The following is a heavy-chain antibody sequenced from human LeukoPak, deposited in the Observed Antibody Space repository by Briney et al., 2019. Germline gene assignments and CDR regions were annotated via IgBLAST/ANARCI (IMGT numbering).Heavy chain of an antibody. CDR1: GYTFTSYG. CDR3: AAVKTYYYDTSGYYFPLNAFDI. Sequence: GASVKVSCKASGYTFTSYGISWVRQAPGQGLEWMGWISAYNGNTNYAQKLQGRVTMTTDTSTSTAYMELRSLRSDDTAVYYCAAVKTYYYDTSGYYFPLNAFDIWGQGTMVTVSS. J-gene: IGHJ3*02. V-gene: IGHV1-18*01. CDR2: ISAYNGNT. D-gene: IGHD3-22*01.